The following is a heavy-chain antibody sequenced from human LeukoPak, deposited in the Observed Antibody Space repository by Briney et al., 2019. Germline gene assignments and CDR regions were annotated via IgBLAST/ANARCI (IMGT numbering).Heavy chain of an antibody. CDR1: GFTFSSYG. V-gene: IGHV3-33*01. CDR2: IWYDGSNK. CDR3: VRDFDHYDFWSGYWPDAFDF. Sequence: GGSLRLSCAASGFTFSSYGMHWVRQAPGKGLEWVAVIWYDGSNKYYADSVKGRFTISRDNSRNTLYLQMNTLRAEDTALYYCVRDFDHYDFWSGYWPDAFDFWGQGTMVSVSS. J-gene: IGHJ3*01. D-gene: IGHD3-3*01.